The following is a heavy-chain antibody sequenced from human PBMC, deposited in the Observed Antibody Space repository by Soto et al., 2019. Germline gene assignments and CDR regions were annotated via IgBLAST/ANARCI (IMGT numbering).Heavy chain of an antibody. Sequence: GGSLRLSCAASGFTFSSYAMSWVRQAPGKGLEWVSAISGSGGSTYYADSVKGRFTISRDNSKNTLYLQMNSLRAEDTAVYYCAKRSRSSGYQRLDYWGQGTPVTVSS. CDR1: GFTFSSYA. CDR3: AKRSRSSGYQRLDY. D-gene: IGHD3-22*01. CDR2: ISGSGGST. V-gene: IGHV3-23*01. J-gene: IGHJ4*02.